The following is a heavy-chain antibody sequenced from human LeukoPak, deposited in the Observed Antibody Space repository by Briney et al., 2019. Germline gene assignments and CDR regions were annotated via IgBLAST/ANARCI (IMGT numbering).Heavy chain of an antibody. CDR2: INHSGST. CDR3: ARVAVGKLDY. V-gene: IGHV4-34*01. Sequence: SETLSLTCAVSGVSFSGYYWSWIRQSPGKGLEWIGEINHSGSTNYKSSLESRVTMSIDMSKRQFSLKLSSVTAADTAVYYCARVAVGKLDYWGQGTLVTVSS. D-gene: IGHD2-21*01. CDR1: GVSFSGYY. J-gene: IGHJ4*02.